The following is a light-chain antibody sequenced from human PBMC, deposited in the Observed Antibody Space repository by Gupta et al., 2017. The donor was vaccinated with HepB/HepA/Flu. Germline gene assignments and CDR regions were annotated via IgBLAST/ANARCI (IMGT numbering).Light chain of an antibody. CDR3: QSYDSSLSAVV. CDR2: RNT. J-gene: IGLJ2*01. Sequence: QSVLTQPPSVSGAPGQRVTISCTGSSSNTGAGYDVHWYQQLPGTAPKLLIYRNTNRPSGVPDRFSGSKSGSSASLAITGLQAEDEADYFCQSYDSSLSAVVFGGGTKLTVL. V-gene: IGLV1-40*01. CDR1: SSNTGAGYD.